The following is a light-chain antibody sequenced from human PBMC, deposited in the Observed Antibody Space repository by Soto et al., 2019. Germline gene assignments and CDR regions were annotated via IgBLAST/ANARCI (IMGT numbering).Light chain of an antibody. V-gene: IGLV2-8*01. CDR1: SSDVGGYTS. CDR2: EVT. J-gene: IGLJ1*01. Sequence: QSALTQPPSASGSPGQSITISCTGASSDVGGYTSVSWYQQHPGKAPKLIIYEVTKRPSGVPARFSGSRSGNTASLTVSGLQTEDEADYYCSSYAGNSDYVFGSGTKLTVL. CDR3: SSYAGNSDYV.